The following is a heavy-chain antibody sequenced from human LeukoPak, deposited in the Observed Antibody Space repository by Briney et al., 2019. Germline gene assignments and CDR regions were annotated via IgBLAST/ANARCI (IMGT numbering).Heavy chain of an antibody. CDR3: ARARDTVTCDY. D-gene: IGHD4-17*01. Sequence: SETLSLTCAVYGGSFSGYYWSWIRQPPGKGLEWIGEINHSGSTNYNPSLKSRVTISVDTSKNQFSLKLSSVTAADTAMYYCARARDTVTCDYWGQGTLVTVSS. CDR2: INHSGST. J-gene: IGHJ4*02. V-gene: IGHV4-34*01. CDR1: GGSFSGYY.